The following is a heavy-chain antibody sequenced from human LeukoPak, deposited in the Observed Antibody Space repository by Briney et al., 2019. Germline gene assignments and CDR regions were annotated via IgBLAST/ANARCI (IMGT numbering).Heavy chain of an antibody. CDR2: ISSSSSYI. J-gene: IGHJ3*02. V-gene: IGHV3-21*01. CDR1: GFTFSSYS. Sequence: GGSLRLSCAASGFTFSSYSMNWVRQAPGKGLEWVSSISSSSSYIYYADSVKGRFTISRDNAKNSLYLQMNSLRAEDTAVYYCAREFVDDAFDIWGQGTMVSVSS. CDR3: AREFVDDAFDI. D-gene: IGHD2-21*01.